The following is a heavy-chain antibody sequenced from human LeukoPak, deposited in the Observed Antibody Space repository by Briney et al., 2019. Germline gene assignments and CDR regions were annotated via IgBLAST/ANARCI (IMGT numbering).Heavy chain of an antibody. D-gene: IGHD2-2*01. CDR1: GYTFTSYG. CDR2: ISACNGNT. CDR3: AREDIVVVPAAIVYYYGMDV. J-gene: IGHJ6*02. V-gene: IGHV1-18*01. Sequence: GASVKVSCKASGYTFTSYGISWVRQAPGQGLEWMGWISACNGNTNYAQKLQGRVTMTTDTSTSTAYMELRSLRSDDTAVYYCAREDIVVVPAAIVYYYGMDVWGQGTTVTVSS.